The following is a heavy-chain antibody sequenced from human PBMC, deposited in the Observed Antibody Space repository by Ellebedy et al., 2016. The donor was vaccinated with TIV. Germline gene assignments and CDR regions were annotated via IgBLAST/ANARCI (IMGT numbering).Heavy chain of an antibody. V-gene: IGHV3-23*01. CDR3: AKDRGDYD. CDR1: GFTFSSYA. Sequence: GESLKISXAASGFTFSSYAMSWVRQAPGKGLEWVSAISGSGGSTYYADSVKGRFTISRDNSKNTLYLQMNSLRAEDTAVYYCAKDRGDYDWGQGTLVTVSS. CDR2: ISGSGGST. D-gene: IGHD4-17*01. J-gene: IGHJ4*02.